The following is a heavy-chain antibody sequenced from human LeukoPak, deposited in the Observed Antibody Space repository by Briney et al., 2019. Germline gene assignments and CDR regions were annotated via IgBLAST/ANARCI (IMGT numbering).Heavy chain of an antibody. CDR1: GYTFTTYG. Sequence: ASVKVSCKASGYTFTTYGITWVRQAPGQGLEWMGWISGYNGDTTYAQKFQGRVTMTTDTSTSTAYMELRSLRSDDTAVYFCARVGRYSSTWPPEGDDAFDVWGQGTMVTVSS. CDR2: ISGYNGDT. CDR3: ARVGRYSSTWPPEGDDAFDV. D-gene: IGHD6-13*01. V-gene: IGHV1-18*01. J-gene: IGHJ3*01.